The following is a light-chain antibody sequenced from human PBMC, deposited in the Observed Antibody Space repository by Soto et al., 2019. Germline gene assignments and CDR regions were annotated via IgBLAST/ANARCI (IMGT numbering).Light chain of an antibody. CDR2: DAS. CDR3: QQYSTSRT. CDR1: QSVGSSY. V-gene: IGKV3D-20*01. J-gene: IGKJ1*01. Sequence: DIVLTQSPVTLSLSPGERATLSCGASQSVGSSYLAWYQQKPGLAPRLLIYDASIRATGIPDRFSGSGSGADFTLTISRLEPEDFALYYCQQYSTSRTFGQGTKVDIK.